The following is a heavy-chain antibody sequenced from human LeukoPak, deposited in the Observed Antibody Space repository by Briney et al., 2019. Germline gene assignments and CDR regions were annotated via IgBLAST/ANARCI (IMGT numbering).Heavy chain of an antibody. Sequence: GASVKVSCKASGGTFSSYAISWVRQAPGQGLEWMGRIIPILGIANYAQKFQGRVTITADKSTSTAYMELSSLRSEDTAVYYCAREVYDYVWGSYRPEAFDIWGQGTMVTVSS. CDR1: GGTFSSYA. D-gene: IGHD3-16*02. CDR2: IIPILGIA. CDR3: AREVYDYVWGSYRPEAFDI. J-gene: IGHJ3*02. V-gene: IGHV1-69*04.